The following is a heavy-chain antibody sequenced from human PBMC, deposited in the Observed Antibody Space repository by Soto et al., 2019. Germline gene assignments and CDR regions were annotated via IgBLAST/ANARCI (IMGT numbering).Heavy chain of an antibody. J-gene: IGHJ6*02. D-gene: IGHD6-19*01. CDR2: IRSKAYGGTT. CDR3: ARGEQWLAFGMDV. CDR1: GFTFGDYA. V-gene: IGHV3-49*04. Sequence: GGSLRLSCTASGFTFGDYAMSWVRQAPGKGLEWVGFIRSKAYGGTTEYAASVKGRFTISREDSKSIPYLKMNRLKTEVTAVYCCARGEQWLAFGMDVWGQGTTVTVSS.